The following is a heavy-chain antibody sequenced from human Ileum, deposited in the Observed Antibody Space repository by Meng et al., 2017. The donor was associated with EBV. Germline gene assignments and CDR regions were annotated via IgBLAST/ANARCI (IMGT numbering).Heavy chain of an antibody. CDR1: GGSISSSNW. Sequence: VQRRDAGPGLGKPSGTLALTCAVSGGSISSSNWWSWVRQPPGKGLEWIGEIYHSGSTNYNPSLKSRVTISVDKSKNQFSLKLSSVTAADTAVYYCASFPPPGKQWLVTDYWGQGTLVTVSS. CDR3: ASFPPPGKQWLVTDY. D-gene: IGHD6-19*01. CDR2: IYHSGST. V-gene: IGHV4-4*02. J-gene: IGHJ4*02.